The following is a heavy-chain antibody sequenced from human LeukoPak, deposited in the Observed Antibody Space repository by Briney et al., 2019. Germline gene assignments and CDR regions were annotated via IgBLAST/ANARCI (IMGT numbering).Heavy chain of an antibody. CDR1: GFTFSSYA. J-gene: IGHJ4*02. D-gene: IGHD3-3*01. CDR2: ISSNGGST. CDR3: ARGGYYDFWSGYYSDY. Sequence: GGSLRLSCAASGFTFSSYAMHWVRQAPGKGLEYVSAISSNGGSTYYANSVKGRFTISRDNSKNTLYLQMGSLRAEDTAVYYCARGGYYDFWSGYYSDYWGQGTLVTVSS. V-gene: IGHV3-64*01.